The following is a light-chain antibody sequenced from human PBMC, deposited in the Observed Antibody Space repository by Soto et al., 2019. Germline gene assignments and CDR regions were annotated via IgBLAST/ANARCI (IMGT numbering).Light chain of an antibody. Sequence: DIQMTQSPSTLSASVGDRVTITCRASQSISSWLAWYQQQPGKAPKLLIYKASSLESGVPSRFSGSGSGTEFTLTISSLQPDDFATYYCQQYNSYRYTFGQGTKLEIK. J-gene: IGKJ2*01. CDR1: QSISSW. V-gene: IGKV1-5*03. CDR3: QQYNSYRYT. CDR2: KAS.